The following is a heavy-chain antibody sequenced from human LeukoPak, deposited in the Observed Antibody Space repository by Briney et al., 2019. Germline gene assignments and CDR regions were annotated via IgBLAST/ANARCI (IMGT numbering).Heavy chain of an antibody. Sequence: AGGSLRLSCAASRFTFRNYAMHWVRQAPGKGLEWVAVISSDGTNKDYADSVKGRFTISRDNSKNTLYLRMNSLRAEDTAVYYCAKATAMVRGVSDYWGQGTLVTVSS. J-gene: IGHJ4*02. CDR2: ISSDGTNK. V-gene: IGHV3-30*04. CDR3: AKATAMVRGVSDY. CDR1: RFTFRNYA. D-gene: IGHD3-10*01.